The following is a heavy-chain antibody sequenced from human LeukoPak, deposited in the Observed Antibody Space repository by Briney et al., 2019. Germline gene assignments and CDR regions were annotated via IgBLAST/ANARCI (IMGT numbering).Heavy chain of an antibody. J-gene: IGHJ4*02. CDR3: STTGIAVAGTKWDY. V-gene: IGHV4-4*02. D-gene: IGHD6-19*01. CDR1: GGSISSSNW. Sequence: SGTLSLTCAVSGGSISSSNWWNWVRQPPGKGLEWIGEIYHSGSTNYNPSLKSRVTISVDKSKNQFSLKLSSVTAADTAVYYCSTTGIAVAGTKWDYWGQETLVTVSS. CDR2: IYHSGST.